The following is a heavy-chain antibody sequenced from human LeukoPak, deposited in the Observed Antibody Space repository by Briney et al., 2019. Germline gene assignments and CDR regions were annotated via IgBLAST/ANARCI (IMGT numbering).Heavy chain of an antibody. Sequence: GGSLRLSCAASGFTFSSYGMHWVRQAPGKGLEWVAVISYDGSNKYYADSVKGRFTISRDNSKNTLYLQMNSLRAEDTAVYYCANGTAMVLGPHYYYGMDVWGQGTTVTVCS. J-gene: IGHJ6*01. D-gene: IGHD5-18*01. CDR2: ISYDGSNK. CDR3: ANGTAMVLGPHYYYGMDV. V-gene: IGHV3-30*18. CDR1: GFTFSSYG.